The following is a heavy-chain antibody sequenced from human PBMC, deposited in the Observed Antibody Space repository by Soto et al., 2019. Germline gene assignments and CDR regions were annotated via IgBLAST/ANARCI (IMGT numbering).Heavy chain of an antibody. CDR3: AKYFFGDSLTYFDY. D-gene: IGHD4-17*01. CDR2: IGGSGGST. Sequence: GGSLRLSCAASGFTFSSYAMSCVRQAPGKGLEWVSAIGGSGGSTYYADSVKGRFTISRDNSKNTLYLQMNSLRAEDTAVYYCAKYFFGDSLTYFDYWGQGTLVTVSS. CDR1: GFTFSSYA. V-gene: IGHV3-23*01. J-gene: IGHJ4*02.